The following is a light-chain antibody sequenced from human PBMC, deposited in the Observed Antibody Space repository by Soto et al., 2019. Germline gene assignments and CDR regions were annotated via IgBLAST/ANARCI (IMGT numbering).Light chain of an antibody. CDR1: QTVFDRSDNKNY. Sequence: DIVMTQSPVSLAVSLGERATINCKSSQTVFDRSDNKNYLAWYQLKPGQPPKVLLYWASTRESGIPDRFSGSVSGTDFTLTIASLQAEDVAVYYCQQYYSFPRTFGQGTKVEI. CDR2: WAS. CDR3: QQYYSFPRT. V-gene: IGKV4-1*01. J-gene: IGKJ1*01.